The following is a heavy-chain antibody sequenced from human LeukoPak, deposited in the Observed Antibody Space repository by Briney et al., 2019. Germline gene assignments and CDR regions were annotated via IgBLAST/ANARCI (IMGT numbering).Heavy chain of an antibody. CDR2: IIPIFGTA. Sequence: ASVKVSCKASGGTFSSYAISWVRQAPGQGLEWMGGIIPIFGTANYAQKFQGRVTITTDESTGTAYMELSSLRSEDTAVYYCARSSSSSLGAFDYWGQGTLVTVSS. D-gene: IGHD6-6*01. CDR1: GGTFSSYA. V-gene: IGHV1-69*05. CDR3: ARSSSSSLGAFDY. J-gene: IGHJ4*02.